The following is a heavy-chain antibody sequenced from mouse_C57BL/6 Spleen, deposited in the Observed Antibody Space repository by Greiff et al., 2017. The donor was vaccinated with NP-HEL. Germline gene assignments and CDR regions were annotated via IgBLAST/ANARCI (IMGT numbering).Heavy chain of an antibody. J-gene: IGHJ2*01. CDR2: IYPGDGDT. Sequence: QVQLQQSGPELVKPGASVKISCKASGYAFSSSWMNWVKQRPGKGLEWIGRIYPGDGDTNYNGKFKGKATLTADKSSSTAYMQLSSLTSEDSAVYFCARRGLTTVVDDYWGQGTTLTVSS. CDR3: ARRGLTTVVDDY. CDR1: GYAFSSSW. D-gene: IGHD1-1*01. V-gene: IGHV1-82*01.